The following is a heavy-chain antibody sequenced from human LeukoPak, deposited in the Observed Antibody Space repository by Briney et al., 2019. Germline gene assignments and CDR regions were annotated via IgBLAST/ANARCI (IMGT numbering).Heavy chain of an antibody. CDR3: ARGTGFGELSDY. CDR2: INSDGGST. Sequence: GGSLRLSCAASGFTPRSYWMHWVRQAPGKGLVWVSRINSDGGSTSYADSVKSRFTISRDNAKNTWYLQMNSLRAADTAVYYCARGTGFGELSDYWGQGTLVTVSS. V-gene: IGHV3-74*01. J-gene: IGHJ4*02. CDR1: GFTPRSYW. D-gene: IGHD3-10*01.